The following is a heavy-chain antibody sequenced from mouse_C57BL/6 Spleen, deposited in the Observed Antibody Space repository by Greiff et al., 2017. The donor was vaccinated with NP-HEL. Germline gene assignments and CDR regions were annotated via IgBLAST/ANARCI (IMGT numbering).Heavy chain of an antibody. CDR1: GYTFTSYW. Sequence: QVQLQQPGAELVKPGASVKLSCKASGYTFTSYWMQWVKQRPGQGLEWIGEIDPSDSYTNYNQKFKGKATLTVDTSSSTAYMQLSSLTSEDSAVYYCAGSNYPNWYFDVWGTGTTVTVSS. V-gene: IGHV1-50*01. D-gene: IGHD2-5*01. CDR2: IDPSDSYT. CDR3: AGSNYPNWYFDV. J-gene: IGHJ1*03.